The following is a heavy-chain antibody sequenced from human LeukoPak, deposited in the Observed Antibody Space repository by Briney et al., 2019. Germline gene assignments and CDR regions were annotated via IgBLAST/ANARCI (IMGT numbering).Heavy chain of an antibody. CDR3: ARRDYYGSGSPDF. CDR2: INWNGDRT. CDR1: GFTFHDYD. V-gene: IGHV3-20*04. Sequence: GSVRLSCAASGFTFHDYDMSWVGQSPGKGLEWVSGINWNGDRTGYADYVKAGFTISRDNAKKSLYLQMNSLRAEDTALYYCARRDYYGSGSPDFCGQRGILADSS. J-gene: IGHJ4*02. D-gene: IGHD3-10*01.